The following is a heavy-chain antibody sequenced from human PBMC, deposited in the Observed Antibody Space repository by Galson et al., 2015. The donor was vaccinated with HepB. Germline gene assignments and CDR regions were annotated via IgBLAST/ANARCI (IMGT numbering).Heavy chain of an antibody. CDR2: IYWDDDK. CDR3: ALLRHWELRSPYFDS. Sequence: PALVKPTQTLTLTCAFSGFSLTTSGVGVGWIRQPPGKALEWLALIYWDDDKRYSPSLKSRLTITKDTSKNQVVLTMTNVDPVDTATYYCALLRHWELRSPYFDSWGQGTLLTVPS. V-gene: IGHV2-5*02. CDR1: GFSLTTSGVG. D-gene: IGHD1-7*01. J-gene: IGHJ4*02.